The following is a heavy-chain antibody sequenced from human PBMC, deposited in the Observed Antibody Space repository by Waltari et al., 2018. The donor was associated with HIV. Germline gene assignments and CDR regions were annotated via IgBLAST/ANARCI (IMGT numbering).Heavy chain of an antibody. CDR3: ARLTFDGLHSPFDY. V-gene: IGHV5-51*03. CDR1: GATSHNYW. CDR2: IYPDDSDT. J-gene: IGHJ4*02. Sequence: EVQLVQSGAEVNKPGESLKISCRVSGATSHNYWSGWARQMPGRGLEWMGLIYPDDSDTRYTPSFEGQVTISADKSISTTYLHWSSLKASDTAIYFCARLTFDGLHSPFDYWGQGTLVTVSS. D-gene: IGHD2-15*01.